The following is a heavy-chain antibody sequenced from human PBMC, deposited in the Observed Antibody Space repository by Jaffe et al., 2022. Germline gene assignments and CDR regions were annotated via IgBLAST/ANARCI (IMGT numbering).Heavy chain of an antibody. V-gene: IGHV3-7*05. D-gene: IGHD6-19*01. J-gene: IGHJ4*02. CDR2: IKQDGSEK. CDR1: GFTFSSYW. Sequence: EVQLVESGGGLVQPGGSLRLSCAASGFTFSSYWMSWVRQAPGKGLEWVANIKQDGSEKYYVDSVKGRFTISRDNAKNSLYLQMNSLRAEDTAVYYCARGQYSSGWYYYFDYWGQGTLVTVSS. CDR3: ARGQYSSGWYYYFDY.